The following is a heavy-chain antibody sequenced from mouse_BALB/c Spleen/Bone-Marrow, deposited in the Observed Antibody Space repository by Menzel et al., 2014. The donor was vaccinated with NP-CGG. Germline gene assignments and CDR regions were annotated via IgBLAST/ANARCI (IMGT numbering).Heavy chain of an antibody. V-gene: IGHV1-81*01. J-gene: IGHJ4*01. Sequence: QVQLQQSGPELVKPGASVKMSCKASGYTFTDYVITWVRQRTGQGLKWIGEIYPGSGSTYYNEKSKGKATLTADKTSNTAYMQLGSLTSEDSAVYFCARLDGNYRYAMDYWGQGTSVTVSS. CDR1: GYTFTDYV. CDR2: IYPGSGST. CDR3: ARLDGNYRYAMDY. D-gene: IGHD2-1*01.